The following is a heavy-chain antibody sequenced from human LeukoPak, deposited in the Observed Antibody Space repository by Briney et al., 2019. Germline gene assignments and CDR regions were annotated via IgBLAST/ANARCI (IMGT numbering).Heavy chain of an antibody. D-gene: IGHD6-19*01. CDR3: ARGGLAVAGPYYFDY. Sequence: GESLKIAFKGSGYSFTSYWIGWVRQMPGKGLEWMGIIYPGDSDTRYSPSFQGQVTISADKSISTAYLQWSSLKASDTAMYYCARGGLAVAGPYYFDYWGQGTLVTVSS. V-gene: IGHV5-51*01. CDR1: GYSFTSYW. CDR2: IYPGDSDT. J-gene: IGHJ4*02.